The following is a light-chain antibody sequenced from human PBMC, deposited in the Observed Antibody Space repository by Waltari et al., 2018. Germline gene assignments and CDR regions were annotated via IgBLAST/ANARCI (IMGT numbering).Light chain of an antibody. CDR3: QQSYSPPFT. J-gene: IGKJ5*01. Sequence: DIQMTQSQSSLSTSVGDRVTITCRASRGIDSYLNWYQQRPGRAPKLRIYDASTLQREVPTRFSGGGIGTDFTLTINNLQPEDFATYFCQQSYSPPFTFGQGTRLEI. CDR1: RGIDSY. V-gene: IGKV1-39*01. CDR2: DAS.